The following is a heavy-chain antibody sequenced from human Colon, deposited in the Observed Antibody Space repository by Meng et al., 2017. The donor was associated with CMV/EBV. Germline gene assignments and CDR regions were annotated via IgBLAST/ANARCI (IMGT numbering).Heavy chain of an antibody. D-gene: IGHD3-22*01. CDR1: EFTFSSYP. Sequence: GGSLRLSCAASEFTFSSYPMQWVRQAPGKGLEWVAFISYDGSKTYNADSVKGRFTISRDNAKNTLFLQMNSLGADDTGVYYCARLGYWATGLDVWGQGTTVTVSS. J-gene: IGHJ6*02. CDR2: ISYDGSKT. CDR3: ARLGYWATGLDV. V-gene: IGHV3-30*04.